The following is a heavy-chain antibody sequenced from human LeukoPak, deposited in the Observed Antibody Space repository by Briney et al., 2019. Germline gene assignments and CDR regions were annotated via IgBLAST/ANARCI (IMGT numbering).Heavy chain of an antibody. CDR3: ARGSTSSSPLDY. Sequence: PGGSLRLSCAASGFTFSSYSMNWVRQAPGKGLEWVSSITSSSSYIYYADSVRGRFTISRDNAKNSLYLQMNSLRAEDTGVYYCARGSTSSSPLDYWRQGTLVSVSS. V-gene: IGHV3-21*01. CDR1: GFTFSSYS. D-gene: IGHD6-13*01. J-gene: IGHJ4*02. CDR2: ITSSSSYI.